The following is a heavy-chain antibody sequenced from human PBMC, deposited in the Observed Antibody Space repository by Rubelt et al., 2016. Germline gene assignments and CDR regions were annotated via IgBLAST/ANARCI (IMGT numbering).Heavy chain of an antibody. V-gene: IGHV1-18*01. CDR2: ISAYNGNT. CDR1: GYTFTSYG. Sequence: QAQLVQSGAEVKKPGASVKVPCKASGYTFTSYGISWVRQAPGQGLEWVGWISAYNGNTNYAQKFQGGVTMTRETSISTAHMVRSRKRSGDTALYYGARDSCSGGSCYSGYDYWGQGTLVTVSS. D-gene: IGHD2-15*01. J-gene: IGHJ4*02. CDR3: ARDSCSGGSCYSGYDY.